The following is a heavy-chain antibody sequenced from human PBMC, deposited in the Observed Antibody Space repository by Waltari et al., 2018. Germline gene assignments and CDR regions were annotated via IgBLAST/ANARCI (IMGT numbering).Heavy chain of an antibody. CDR2: MDYSGRT. V-gene: IGHV4-39*07. Sequence: QLQLQESGPGLVKPPETLSLTCTVSGGSISSSSYYWGWIRQPPEKGLEWVASMDYSGRTYYNPSLKSRVTISVDTSKNQFSLEVRSVTAADTAVYYCARVPTFGGVIVNSWLDPWGQGTLVTVSS. CDR3: ARVPTFGGVIVNSWLDP. D-gene: IGHD3-16*02. J-gene: IGHJ5*02. CDR1: GGSISSSSYY.